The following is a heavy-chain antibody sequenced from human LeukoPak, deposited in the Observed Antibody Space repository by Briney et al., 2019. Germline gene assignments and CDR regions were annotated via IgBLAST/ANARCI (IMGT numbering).Heavy chain of an antibody. V-gene: IGHV1-2*02. Sequence: ASVKVSCKASGGTFSSYGISWVRQAPGQGLEWMGWTNPNSGGTNYAQKFQGRVTMTRDTSISTAYMELSRLRSDDTAVYYCARAGRALYYDSSGFNFDYWGQGTLVTVSS. CDR2: TNPNSGGT. CDR1: GGTFSSYG. D-gene: IGHD3-22*01. J-gene: IGHJ4*02. CDR3: ARAGRALYYDSSGFNFDY.